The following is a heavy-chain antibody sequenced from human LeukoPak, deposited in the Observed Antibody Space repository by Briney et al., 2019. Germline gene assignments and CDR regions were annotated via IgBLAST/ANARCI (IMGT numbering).Heavy chain of an antibody. V-gene: IGHV4-30-4*01. D-gene: IGHD2-2*01. Sequence: PSETLSLTCTVSGGSISSGDYYWSWIRQPPGTGLEWIGYIYYSGSTYYNPSLKSRVTISVDTSKNQFSLKLSSVTAAGTAVYYCARVKGSSTSWGMDYWGQGTLVTVSS. J-gene: IGHJ4*02. CDR1: GGSISSGDYY. CDR2: IYYSGST. CDR3: ARVKGSSTSWGMDY.